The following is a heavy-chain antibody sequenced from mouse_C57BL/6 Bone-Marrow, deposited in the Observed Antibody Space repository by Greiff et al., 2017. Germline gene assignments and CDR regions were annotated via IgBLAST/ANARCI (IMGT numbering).Heavy chain of an antibody. V-gene: IGHV3-6*01. CDR1: GYSITSGYY. J-gene: IGHJ4*01. CDR2: ISYDGSN. D-gene: IGHD4-1*02. CDR3: ARTTGYYYAMDY. Sequence: VQLKESGPGLVKPSQSLSLTCSVTGYSITSGYYWNWIRQFPGNKLEWMGYISYDGSNNYNPSLNNRISITRDTSKNQFFLKLNSVTTEDTATYYCARTTGYYYAMDYWGQGTSVTVSS.